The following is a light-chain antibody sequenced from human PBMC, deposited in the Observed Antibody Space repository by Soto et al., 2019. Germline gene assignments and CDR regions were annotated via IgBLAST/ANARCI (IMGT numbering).Light chain of an antibody. CDR1: QSIGSY. V-gene: IGKV1-39*01. CDR3: QQSYINPIT. J-gene: IGKJ5*01. CDR2: LAT. Sequence: DFQMTQSPSSLSAYVGDRVTVTCRASQSIGSYLSWFQQKPGKAPKLLISLATTLQSGVPSRFAGSESGTDFTLTISSLQPEDCGTYYCQQSYINPITFGQGTRLEIK.